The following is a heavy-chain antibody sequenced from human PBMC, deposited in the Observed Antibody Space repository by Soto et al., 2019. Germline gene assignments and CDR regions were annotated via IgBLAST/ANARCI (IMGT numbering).Heavy chain of an antibody. CDR3: ARVGYYYDSSGYYLSFDY. V-gene: IGHV1-8*01. CDR2: MNPNSGNT. CDR1: GYTFTSYD. D-gene: IGHD3-22*01. J-gene: IGHJ4*02. Sequence: VASVKVSCKASGYTFTSYDINWVRQATGQGLEWMGWMNPNSGNTGYAQKFRGRVTMTRNTSISTAYMELSSLRSEDTAVYYCARVGYYYDSSGYYLSFDYWGQGTLVTVSS.